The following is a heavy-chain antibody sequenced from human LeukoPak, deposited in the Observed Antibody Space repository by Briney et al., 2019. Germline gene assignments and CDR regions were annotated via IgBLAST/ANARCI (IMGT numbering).Heavy chain of an antibody. CDR3: ARDQGPGIAVAGMDY. D-gene: IGHD6-19*01. CDR1: GYTFTSYG. Sequence: ASVKVSCKASGYTFTSYGISWVRQAPGQGLEWMGWISAYNGNTNYAQKLQGRVTVTTDTSTSTAYMELRSLRSDDTAVYYCARDQGPGIAVAGMDYWGQGTLVTVSS. CDR2: ISAYNGNT. V-gene: IGHV1-18*04. J-gene: IGHJ4*02.